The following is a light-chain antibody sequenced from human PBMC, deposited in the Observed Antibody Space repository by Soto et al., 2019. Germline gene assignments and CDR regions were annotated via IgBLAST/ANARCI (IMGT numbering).Light chain of an antibody. Sequence: EVLRTQSPATLSLSPGERATLSCRASESVSRNLAWYQQKPGQAPRLLIYDASTRATGIPDRFSGGGSGTELTLTISSLQPEDFVVYYCQQYNSWPPITFGQGTRLEIK. CDR2: DAS. J-gene: IGKJ5*01. CDR3: QQYNSWPPIT. CDR1: ESVSRN. V-gene: IGKV3-15*01.